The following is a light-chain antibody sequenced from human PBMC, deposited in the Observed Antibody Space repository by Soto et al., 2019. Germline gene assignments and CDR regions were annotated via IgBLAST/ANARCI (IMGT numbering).Light chain of an antibody. CDR2: GAS. Sequence: EIVMTQSPATLSVSPGERATLSCRASQSISSNLAWYQQKPGQAPRLLIYGASTRATGIPDRFSGSGSGTDFTLTISSLQSEDFAVYYCQQYNNWPPLTFGGGTKVEIK. J-gene: IGKJ4*01. V-gene: IGKV3-15*01. CDR1: QSISSN. CDR3: QQYNNWPPLT.